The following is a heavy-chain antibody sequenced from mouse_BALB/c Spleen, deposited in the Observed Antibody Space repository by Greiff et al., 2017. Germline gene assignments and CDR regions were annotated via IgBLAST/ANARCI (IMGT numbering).Heavy chain of an antibody. J-gene: IGHJ4*01. CDR1: GFTFSSYA. Sequence: EVKLMESGGGLVKPGGSLKLSCAASGFTFSSYAMSWVRQTPEKRLEWVASISSGGSTYYPDSVKGRFTISRDNARNILYLQMSSLRSEDTAMYYCARGLLRSYYYAMDYWGQGTSVTVSS. CDR3: ARGLLRSYYYAMDY. CDR2: ISSGGST. D-gene: IGHD1-1*01. V-gene: IGHV5-6-5*01.